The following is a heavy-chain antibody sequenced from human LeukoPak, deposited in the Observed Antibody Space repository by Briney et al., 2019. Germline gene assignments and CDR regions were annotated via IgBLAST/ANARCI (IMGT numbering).Heavy chain of an antibody. Sequence: GGSLRLSCAASGFTFSSYSMNWVRQAPGKGLEWVSSISSSSSYIYYADSVKGRFTISRDNSKNSLYLQMNSLRAEDTAVYYCARDPVGGYFDYWGQGTLVTVSS. D-gene: IGHD3-16*01. J-gene: IGHJ4*02. CDR2: ISSSSSYI. V-gene: IGHV3-21*01. CDR3: ARDPVGGYFDY. CDR1: GFTFSSYS.